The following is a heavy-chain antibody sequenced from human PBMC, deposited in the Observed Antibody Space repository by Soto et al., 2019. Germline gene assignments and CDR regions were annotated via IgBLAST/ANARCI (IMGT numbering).Heavy chain of an antibody. J-gene: IGHJ3*02. D-gene: IGHD3-22*01. CDR2: TYYSGST. Sequence: PSETLSLTCSVSGGSITSYYWSWIRQPPGKGLEWIAYTYYSGSTSYNPSLKSRVSISLDTSKNQFSLKLSSVTAADTAVYYCARTYDGSGPNSGGYGFDIWGQGTMVTVSS. CDR3: ARTYDGSGPNSGGYGFDI. CDR1: GGSITSYY. V-gene: IGHV4-59*01.